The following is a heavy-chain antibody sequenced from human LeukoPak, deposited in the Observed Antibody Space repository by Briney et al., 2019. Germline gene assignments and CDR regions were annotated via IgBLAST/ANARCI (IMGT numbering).Heavy chain of an antibody. V-gene: IGHV1-18*01. J-gene: IGHJ3*02. CDR1: GYTFTSYG. Sequence: ASVKVSCKASGYTFTSYGISWVRQAPGQGLEWMGWISAYNGNTNYAQKLQGRVTMTTDTSTSTAYMELRSLRFDDTAVYYCARDYDSSGYYLNDAFDIWGQGTMVTVSS. CDR2: ISAYNGNT. CDR3: ARDYDSSGYYLNDAFDI. D-gene: IGHD3-22*01.